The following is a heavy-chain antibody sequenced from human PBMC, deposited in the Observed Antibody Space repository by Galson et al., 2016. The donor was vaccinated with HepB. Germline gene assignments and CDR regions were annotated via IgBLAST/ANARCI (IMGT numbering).Heavy chain of an antibody. J-gene: IGHJ5*02. V-gene: IGHV1-46*01. CDR1: GYIFTDYY. Sequence: SVKVSCKASGYIFTDYYMHWVRQAPGQGLEWMGVINPSGGSTTYAQKFQGRVTMTRDTSMSTVYMELSSLRSADTAVYYCATDGDGFTSGDWFDPWGQGTLVTVSS. CDR2: INPSGGST. CDR3: ATDGDGFTSGDWFDP. D-gene: IGHD3-10*01.